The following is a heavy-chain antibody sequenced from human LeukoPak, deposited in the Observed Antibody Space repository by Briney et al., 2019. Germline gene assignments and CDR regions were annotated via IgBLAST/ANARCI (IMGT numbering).Heavy chain of an antibody. Sequence: SETLSLTCTVSGGSISSYYWSWIRQPPGKGLEWIGYIYYSGSTNYNPSLKSRVTISVDTSKNQFSLKLSSVTAADTAVYYCAGGYYDSSGYRDWGQGTLVTVSS. CDR3: AGGYYDSSGYRD. CDR2: IYYSGST. D-gene: IGHD3-22*01. CDR1: GGSISSYY. J-gene: IGHJ4*02. V-gene: IGHV4-59*01.